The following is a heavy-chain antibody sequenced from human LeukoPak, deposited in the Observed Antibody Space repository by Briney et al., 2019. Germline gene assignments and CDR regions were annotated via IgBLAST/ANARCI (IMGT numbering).Heavy chain of an antibody. V-gene: IGHV3-30-3*01. CDR1: GFTFSSYA. J-gene: IGHJ5*02. CDR3: ARGSGSYSFNLLGFDP. Sequence: GGSLRLSCAASGFTFSSYAMHWVRQAPGKGLEWVAVISYDGSNKYYADSVKGRFTISRDNSKNSLYVQMNSLRAEDTAVYYCARGSGSYSFNLLGFDPWGQGTLVTVSS. CDR2: ISYDGSNK. D-gene: IGHD1-26*01.